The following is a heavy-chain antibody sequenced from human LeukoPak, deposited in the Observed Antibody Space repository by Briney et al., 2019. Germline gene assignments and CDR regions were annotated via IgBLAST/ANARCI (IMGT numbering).Heavy chain of an antibody. Sequence: GGSLRLSCAASGFTFSTYWMHWVRHAPGKGLVWVSRIRSDGSTTDYADSVKGRFTISRDNAKNSLYLQMNSLRAEDTALYYCARAGIVVVPAAIASAFDIWGQGTMVTVSS. CDR3: ARAGIVVVPAAIASAFDI. CDR2: IRSDGSTT. J-gene: IGHJ3*02. V-gene: IGHV3-74*01. CDR1: GFTFSTYW. D-gene: IGHD2-2*02.